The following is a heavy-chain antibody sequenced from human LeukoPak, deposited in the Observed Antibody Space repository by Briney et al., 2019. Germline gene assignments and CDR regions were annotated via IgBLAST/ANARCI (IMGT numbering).Heavy chain of an antibody. Sequence: HPGGSLRLSCAASGFTFSSYAMSWVRQAPGKGLEWVSAISGSGGSTYYADSVKGRVTISRDNSKNTLYLQMNSLRAEDTAVYYCAKGHRSPDYYDSSGYYLVDYWGQGTLVTVSS. CDR3: AKGHRSPDYYDSSGYYLVDY. D-gene: IGHD3-22*01. CDR2: ISGSGGST. J-gene: IGHJ4*02. CDR1: GFTFSSYA. V-gene: IGHV3-23*01.